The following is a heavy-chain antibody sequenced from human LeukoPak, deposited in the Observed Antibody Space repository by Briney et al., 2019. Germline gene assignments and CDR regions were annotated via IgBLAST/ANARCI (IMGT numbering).Heavy chain of an antibody. V-gene: IGHV3-11*06. Sequence: GSLRLSCAASGFTFSDYYMSWIRQAPGKGLEWVSYISSSSSYTNYADSVKGRFTFSRDNAKNSLYLQMNSLRAEDTAVYYCARGGRWFGESSLDYWGQGTLVTVSS. J-gene: IGHJ4*02. CDR1: GFTFSDYY. D-gene: IGHD3-10*01. CDR2: ISSSSSYT. CDR3: ARGGRWFGESSLDY.